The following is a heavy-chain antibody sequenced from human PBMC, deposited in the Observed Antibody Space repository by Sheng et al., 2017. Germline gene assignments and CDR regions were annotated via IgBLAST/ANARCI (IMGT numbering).Heavy chain of an antibody. CDR3: ARDPGYYDSSGYYYWNY. J-gene: IGHJ4*02. V-gene: IGHV4-39*07. D-gene: IGHD3-22*01. Sequence: QLQLQESGPGLVKPSETLSLTCTVSGGSISSSSYYWGWIRQPPGKGLEWIGSIYYSGSTYYNPSLKSRVTISVDTSKNQFSLKLSSVTAADTAVYYCARDPGYYDSSGYYYWNYWGQGTLVTGLL. CDR1: GGSISSSSYY. CDR2: IYYSGST.